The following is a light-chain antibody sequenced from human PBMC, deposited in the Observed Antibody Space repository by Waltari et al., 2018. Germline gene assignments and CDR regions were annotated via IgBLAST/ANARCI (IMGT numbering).Light chain of an antibody. V-gene: IGLV1-51*01. J-gene: IGLJ3*02. CDR2: DND. CDR3: ETWDTSLSAWV. CDR1: SSNIGNRY. Sequence: LSCAGSSSNIGNRYVSWYQQFPGTAPKLLIYDNDKRPSGIPDRFSASKSGTSATLDITGLQTGDEANYYCETWDTSLSAWVFGGGIKLTVL.